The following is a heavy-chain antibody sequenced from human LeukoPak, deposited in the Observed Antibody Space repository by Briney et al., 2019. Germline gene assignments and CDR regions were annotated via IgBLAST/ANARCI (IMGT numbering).Heavy chain of an antibody. V-gene: IGHV1-69*06. Sequence: AVKVSCKASGDTFSSYAISWVRQAPGEGLEWMGGIIPIFGTANYAQKFQGRVTITADKSTSTAYMELSSLRSQDTAVYYCARKYGDSHDAFDIWGQGTMVTVSS. CDR3: ARKYGDSHDAFDI. J-gene: IGHJ3*02. CDR1: GDTFSSYA. CDR2: IIPIFGTA. D-gene: IGHD4-17*01.